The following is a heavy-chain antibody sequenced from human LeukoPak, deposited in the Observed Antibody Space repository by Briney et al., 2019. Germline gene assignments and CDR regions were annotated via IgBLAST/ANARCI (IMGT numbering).Heavy chain of an antibody. CDR2: ISGSGSTM. CDR1: GFTFSSFA. J-gene: IGHJ4*02. D-gene: IGHD6-19*01. CDR3: ARASSSGWGLCDY. V-gene: IGHV3-48*03. Sequence: GGSLRLSCAASGFTFSSFAMTWVRQVPGKGLEWFSYISGSGSTMYYAQSVKGRFTIYRDNAKNSLYLQMNSLRAEDTAVYYCARASSSGWGLCDYWGQGTLVTVSS.